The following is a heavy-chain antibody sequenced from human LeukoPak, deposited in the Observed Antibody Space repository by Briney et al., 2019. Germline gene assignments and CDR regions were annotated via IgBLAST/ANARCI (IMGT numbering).Heavy chain of an antibody. J-gene: IGHJ2*01. CDR2: IYTSGST. CDR3: ARDRLGVPPNHYDILTGYYSL. Sequence: SETLSLTCTVSGGSISSCYWSWIRQPAGKGLEWIGRIYTSGSTNYNPSLKSRVTMSVDTSKNQFSLKLSSVTAADTAVYYCARDRLGVPPNHYDILTGYYSLWGRGTLVTVSS. V-gene: IGHV4-4*07. D-gene: IGHD3-9*01. CDR1: GGSISSCY.